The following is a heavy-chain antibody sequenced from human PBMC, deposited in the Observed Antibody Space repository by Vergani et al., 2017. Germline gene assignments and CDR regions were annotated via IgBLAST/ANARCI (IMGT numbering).Heavy chain of an antibody. CDR2: ISGSGGST. CDR3: AKDFYYDSSGYYYVAGAFDI. V-gene: IGHV3-23*01. Sequence: EVQLLESGGGLVQPGGSLRLSCAASGFTFSSYAMSWVRQAPGKGLEWVSAISGSGGSTYYADSVKGRFTISRDNSKNTLYLQMNSLRAEDTAVYYCAKDFYYDSSGYYYVAGAFDIWGQGTMVTVSS. D-gene: IGHD3-22*01. J-gene: IGHJ3*02. CDR1: GFTFSSYA.